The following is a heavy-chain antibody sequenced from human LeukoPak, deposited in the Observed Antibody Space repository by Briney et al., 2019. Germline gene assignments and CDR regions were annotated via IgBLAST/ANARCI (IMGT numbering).Heavy chain of an antibody. CDR2: INTDGKVT. V-gene: IGHV3-23*01. CDR1: GFNFDRYT. D-gene: IGHD1-26*01. J-gene: IGHJ4*02. Sequence: GGSLRLSCATSGFNFDRYTIHWVRHAPGKGLEWVARINTDGKVTNYADFVKGRATISRDNSKNTLYLQVNSLRAEDTAVYYCAKGGKWDVTPFDYWGQGTLVTVSS. CDR3: AKGGKWDVTPFDY.